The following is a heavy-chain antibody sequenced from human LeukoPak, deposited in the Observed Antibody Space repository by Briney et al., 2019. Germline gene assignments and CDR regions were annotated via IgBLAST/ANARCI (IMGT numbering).Heavy chain of an antibody. Sequence: PSETLSLTCTVSGGSINTAGYSWTWIRQPAGKGLEWIGRIYFSGNTDQNPSLKSRVTVSMDSSKNQFSLEMKSVTAADTAVYYCATTLGYCGGGSCHNWGQGTLVTVSS. CDR1: GGSINTAGYS. CDR2: IYFSGNT. D-gene: IGHD2-15*01. V-gene: IGHV4-61*02. J-gene: IGHJ4*02. CDR3: ATTLGYCGGGSCHN.